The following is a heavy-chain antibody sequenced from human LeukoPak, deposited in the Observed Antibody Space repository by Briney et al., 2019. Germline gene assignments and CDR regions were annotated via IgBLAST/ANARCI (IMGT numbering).Heavy chain of an antibody. J-gene: IGHJ4*02. D-gene: IGHD2-15*01. CDR2: IYPGDSDT. Sequence: ASVKVSCKASGYTFTSYGISWVRQAPGQGLEWMGIIYPGDSDTRYSPSFQGQVTISADKSISTAYLQWSSLKASDTAMYYCARPGYCSGGSCYGFDYWGQGTLVTVPS. CDR1: GYTFTSYG. CDR3: ARPGYCSGGSCYGFDY. V-gene: IGHV5-51*01.